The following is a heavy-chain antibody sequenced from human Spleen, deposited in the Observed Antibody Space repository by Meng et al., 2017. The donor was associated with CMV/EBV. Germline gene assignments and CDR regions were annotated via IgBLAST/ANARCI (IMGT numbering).Heavy chain of an antibody. J-gene: IGHJ5*02. CDR2: IYWNDDR. D-gene: IGHD3-3*01. CDR3: APLLRFLEWSWGFDP. Sequence: GVPLTTSPVGVGWIRQPPGKALEWLGHIYWNDDRRYHPSLKTRLTITKDNSKNQVVLTMTNMDPVDTGTYYCAPLLRFLEWSWGFDPWGQGSLVTVSS. V-gene: IGHV2-5*01. CDR1: GVPLTTSPVG.